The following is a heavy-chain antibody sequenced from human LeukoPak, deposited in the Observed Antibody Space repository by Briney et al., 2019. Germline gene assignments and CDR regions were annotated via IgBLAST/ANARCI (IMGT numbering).Heavy chain of an antibody. CDR3: ARVVGTTIYY. V-gene: IGHV3-7*01. D-gene: IGHD2-21*02. Sequence: GGSLRLSCAASGFTFSGYWMSWFRQAPGKGLEWVANINQDGSEKYYVDSVKGRFTISRDNAENSLYLQMNSLRAEDTAVYSCARVVGTTIYYWGQGTLVTVSS. J-gene: IGHJ4*02. CDR1: GFTFSGYW. CDR2: INQDGSEK.